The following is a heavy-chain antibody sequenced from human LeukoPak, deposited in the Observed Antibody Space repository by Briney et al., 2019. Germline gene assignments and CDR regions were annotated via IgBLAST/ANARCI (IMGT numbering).Heavy chain of an antibody. CDR1: GYSISSGYY. CDR3: ARPVDV. Sequence: SETLSLTCTVSGYSISSGYYWGWIRQPPGRGLEWIGNIYHSGSTYYNPSLKSRVTISVDTSNNQVSLKLSSVTAADTAVYYCARPVDVWGQGTTVTVSS. CDR2: IYHSGST. J-gene: IGHJ6*02. V-gene: IGHV4-38-2*02.